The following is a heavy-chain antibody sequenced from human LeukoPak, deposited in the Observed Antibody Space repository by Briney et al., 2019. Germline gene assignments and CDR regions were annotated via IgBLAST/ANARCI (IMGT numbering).Heavy chain of an antibody. D-gene: IGHD1-26*01. CDR2: ISYDGSNK. J-gene: IGHJ3*02. V-gene: IGHV3-30-3*01. CDR1: GFTFSSYA. Sequence: QPGRSLRLSCGASGFTFSSYAMHWVRQAPGKGLEWVAVISYDGSNKYYADSVKGRFTISRDNSKNTLYLQMNSLRAEDTAVYYCAKDSSRTYSGSYSLSFDIWGQGTMVTVSS. CDR3: AKDSSRTYSGSYSLSFDI.